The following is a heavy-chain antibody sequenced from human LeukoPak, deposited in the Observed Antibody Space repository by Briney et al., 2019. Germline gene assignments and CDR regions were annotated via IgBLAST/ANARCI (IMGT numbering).Heavy chain of an antibody. CDR1: GGSFSGYY. CDR3: ARGRAGYCSSTSCSKYYYYYYMDV. D-gene: IGHD2-2*01. J-gene: IGHJ6*03. V-gene: IGHV4-34*01. CDR2: INHSGST. Sequence: SETLSLTCAVYGGSFSGYYWRWIRQPPGKGLEWIGEINHSGSTNYNPSLKSRVTISVDTSKNQFSLKLSSVTAADTAVYYCARGRAGYCSSTSCSKYYYYYYMDVWGKGTTVTVSS.